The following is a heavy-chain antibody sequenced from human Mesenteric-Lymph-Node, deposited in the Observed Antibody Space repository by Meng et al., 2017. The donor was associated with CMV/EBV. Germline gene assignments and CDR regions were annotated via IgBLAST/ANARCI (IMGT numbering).Heavy chain of an antibody. CDR3: ARVGPGAYGSGSYYNPDY. Sequence: YTSTSYGISWVRQAPGQGLEWMGWSSAYNGNTNYAQKLQGRVTMTTDTSTSTAYMELRSLRSDDTAVYYCARVGPGAYGSGSYYNPDYWGQGTLVTVSS. CDR2: SSAYNGNT. CDR1: YTSTSYG. D-gene: IGHD3-10*01. J-gene: IGHJ4*02. V-gene: IGHV1-18*01.